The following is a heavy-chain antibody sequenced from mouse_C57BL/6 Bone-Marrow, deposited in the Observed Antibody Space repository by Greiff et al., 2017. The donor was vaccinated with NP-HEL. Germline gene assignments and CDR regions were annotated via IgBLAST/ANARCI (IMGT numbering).Heavy chain of an antibody. D-gene: IGHD2-5*01. V-gene: IGHV1-85*01. CDR2: IYPRDGST. Sequence: QVQLQQSGPELVKPGASVKLSCKASGYTFTSYDINWVKQRPGQGLEWIGWIYPRDGSTKYNGKFKGKATLTADKSSSTAYMQLSSLTSEDSAVYYCAGLRYSNYPCYFDYWGKGTTLTVSS. J-gene: IGHJ2*01. CDR1: GYTFTSYD. CDR3: AGLRYSNYPCYFDY.